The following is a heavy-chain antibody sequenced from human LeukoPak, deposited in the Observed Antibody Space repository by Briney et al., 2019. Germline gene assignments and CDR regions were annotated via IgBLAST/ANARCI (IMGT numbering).Heavy chain of an antibody. V-gene: IGHV3-49*03. J-gene: IGHJ4*02. CDR1: GFTFCDYA. D-gene: IGHD5-18*01. CDR2: IRSKAYGGTT. CDR3: ARARGYSYGYSDY. Sequence: PGGSLRLSCTASGFTFCDYAMSWFRQAPGKGLEWVGFIRSKAYGGTTEYAASVKGRFTISRDDSKSIAYLQMNSLKTEDTAVYYCARARGYSYGYSDYWGQGTLVTVSS.